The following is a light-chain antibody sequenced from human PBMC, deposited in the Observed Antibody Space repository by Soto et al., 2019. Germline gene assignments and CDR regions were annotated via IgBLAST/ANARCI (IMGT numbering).Light chain of an antibody. J-gene: IGKJ1*01. CDR3: QQTYNPPPT. V-gene: IGKV1-39*01. Sequence: DIKMTQSPSSLSAAARDRVTITCRASQSINNYLNWYQHRHGEAPKLLIFGASSLQRGVPSRFSGSGSGTEFTLTISSLQREDFATYYCQQTYNPPPTFGPGTKVDVK. CDR1: QSINNY. CDR2: GAS.